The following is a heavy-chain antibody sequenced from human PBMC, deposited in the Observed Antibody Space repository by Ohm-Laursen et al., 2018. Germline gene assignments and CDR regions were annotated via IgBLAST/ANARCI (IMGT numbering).Heavy chain of an antibody. Sequence: SDTLSLTCTVSGGSISSYYWGWIRQPPGKGLEWIGSISHSGGTYYNPSLKSRVTISVDTSKNQFSLKLSSVTASDTAVYYCARGRSSDSWGQGTLVTVSS. J-gene: IGHJ5*01. CDR3: ARGRSSDS. CDR2: ISHSGGT. V-gene: IGHV4-38-2*02. D-gene: IGHD3-10*01. CDR1: GGSISSYY.